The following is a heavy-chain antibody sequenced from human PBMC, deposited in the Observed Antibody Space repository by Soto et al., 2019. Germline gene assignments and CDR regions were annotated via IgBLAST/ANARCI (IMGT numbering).Heavy chain of an antibody. CDR3: AREVRGVPPLYYYMDV. CDR1: GYTFTGYY. V-gene: IGHV1-2*02. J-gene: IGHJ6*03. Sequence: ASVKVSCKASGYTFTGYYMHWVRQAPGQGLEWMGWINPNSGGTNYAQKFQGRVTMTRDTSTSTVYMELSSLRSEDTAVYYCAREVRGVPPLYYYMDVWGKGTTVTVSS. CDR2: INPNSGGT. D-gene: IGHD3-10*01.